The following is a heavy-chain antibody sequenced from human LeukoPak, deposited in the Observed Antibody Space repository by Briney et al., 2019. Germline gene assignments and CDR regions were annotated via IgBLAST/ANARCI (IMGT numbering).Heavy chain of an antibody. D-gene: IGHD2-2*02. CDR3: ARLPAAIIHYYYGMDV. Sequence: SETLSLTCTVSGGSISSYYWSWIRQPPGKGLEWIGEINHSGSTNYNPSLKSRVTISVDTSKNQFSLKLSSVTAADTAVYYCARLPAAIIHYYYGMDVWGQGTTVTVSS. J-gene: IGHJ6*02. CDR1: GGSISSYY. V-gene: IGHV4-34*01. CDR2: INHSGST.